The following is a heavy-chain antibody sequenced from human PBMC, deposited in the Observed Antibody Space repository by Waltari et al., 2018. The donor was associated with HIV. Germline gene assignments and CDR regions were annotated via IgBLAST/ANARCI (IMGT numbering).Heavy chain of an antibody. J-gene: IGHJ4*02. CDR2: IKEDGSEI. D-gene: IGHD6-13*01. Sequence: EVRLVESGGGLVQPGGSLRLSCAASGFTFSSSWMTWVRQAPGEGLEWVTNIKEDGSEIHYVDSVKGRFTISRDKAKNSLYLQMNSLRAEDTAVYYCARRQQLTDWGQGTLVTVSS. V-gene: IGHV3-7*01. CDR1: GFTFSSSW. CDR3: ARRQQLTD.